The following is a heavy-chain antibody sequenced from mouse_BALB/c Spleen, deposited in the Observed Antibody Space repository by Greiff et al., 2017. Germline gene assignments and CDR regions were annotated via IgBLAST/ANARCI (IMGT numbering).Heavy chain of an antibody. V-gene: IGHV5-17*02. CDR1: GFTFSSFG. J-gene: IGHJ2*01. CDR2: ISSGSSTI. Sequence: EVKVVESGGGLVQPGGSRKLSCAASGFTFSSFGMHWVRQAPEKGLEWVAYISSGSSTIYYADTVKGRFTISRDNPKNTLFLQMTSLRSEDTAMYYCAGGYGFDYWGQGTTLTVSS. CDR3: AGGYGFDY. D-gene: IGHD2-2*01.